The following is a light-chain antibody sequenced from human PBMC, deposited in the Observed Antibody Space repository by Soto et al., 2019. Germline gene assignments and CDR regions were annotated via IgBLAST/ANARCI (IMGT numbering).Light chain of an antibody. CDR3: QQRSNWPPEVT. Sequence: IVMTQSPATLSVSPGERATLSCQASQSVSSNLAWYQQKPGQAPRVLIYDTSYRATGIPARFSGSGSGTDFTLTISSLEPEDFAVYYCQQRSNWPPEVTFGQGTKVDIK. V-gene: IGKV3-11*01. CDR1: QSVSSN. J-gene: IGKJ1*01. CDR2: DTS.